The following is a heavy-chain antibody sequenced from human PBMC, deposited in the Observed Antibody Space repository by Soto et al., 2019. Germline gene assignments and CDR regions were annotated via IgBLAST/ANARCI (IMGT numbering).Heavy chain of an antibody. CDR2: ISAYNGNT. Sequence: QDQLVQSGAEVKTPGAAVKVSCKASGYTFTNYGISWVRQAPGQGLEWMGWISAYNGNTDYAQKFQGRVSMTTDTSTSTAYMELRSLRSDDTAVYYCASDRSSSTLWGQGTLVTVSS. J-gene: IGHJ4*02. CDR3: ASDRSSSTL. V-gene: IGHV1-18*01. D-gene: IGHD6-13*01. CDR1: GYTFTNYG.